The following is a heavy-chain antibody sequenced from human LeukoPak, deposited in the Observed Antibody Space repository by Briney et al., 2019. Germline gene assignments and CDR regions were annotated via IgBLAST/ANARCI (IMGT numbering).Heavy chain of an antibody. CDR3: ARSGYYYDSSGYYHIDY. CDR2: IYHSGST. D-gene: IGHD3-22*01. CDR1: GYSISSGYY. J-gene: IGHJ4*02. Sequence: SETLSLTCTVSGYSISSGYYWGWIRQPPGKGLEWIGSIYHSGSTYYNPSLKSRVTISVDTSKNQFSLELSSVTAADTAVYYCARSGYYYDSSGYYHIDYWGQGTLVTVSS. V-gene: IGHV4-38-2*02.